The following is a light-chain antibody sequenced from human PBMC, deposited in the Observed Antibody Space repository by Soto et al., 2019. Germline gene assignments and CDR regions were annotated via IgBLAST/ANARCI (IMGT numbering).Light chain of an antibody. Sequence: QPVLTQPASVSGSPGQSITISCTGTSSDVGYYNYVSWYQQHPGKAPKLMIYEVSNRPSGVSNRFSGSKSGNTASLTISGLQAEDEADYYCSSYTSSTTPAVFGGGTKLTVL. CDR2: EVS. CDR1: SSDVGYYNY. V-gene: IGLV2-14*01. CDR3: SSYTSSTTPAV. J-gene: IGLJ2*01.